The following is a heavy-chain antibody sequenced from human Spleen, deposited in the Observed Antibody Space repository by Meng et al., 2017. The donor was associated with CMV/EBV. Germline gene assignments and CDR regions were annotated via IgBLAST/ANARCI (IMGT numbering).Heavy chain of an antibody. CDR3: ALRGYSGYADRDY. CDR1: GYTLAGYY. Sequence: SVKVPCKASGYTLAGYYMHWVRQAPGQGLECMGWIKPNSGGTNYAQKFQDRGTMTRDTSISTAYMELSRLRSDDTAIYYCALRGYSGYADRDYWCQGTLVTVSS. CDR2: IKPNSGGT. D-gene: IGHD5-12*01. J-gene: IGHJ4*02. V-gene: IGHV1-2*02.